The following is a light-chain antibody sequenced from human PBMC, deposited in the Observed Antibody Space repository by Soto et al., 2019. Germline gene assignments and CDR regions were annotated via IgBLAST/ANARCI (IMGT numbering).Light chain of an antibody. CDR3: SSYTSSDTLV. Sequence: QSVLTQDASVSGSPGQSITISCTGTSSDVGGYNYVSWYQQHPGKAPKLMIYDVSNRPSGVSNRFSGSKSGNTASLTISGLQAEDEADYFCSSYTSSDTLVFGTGPKLIVL. J-gene: IGLJ1*01. CDR2: DVS. CDR1: SSDVGGYNY. V-gene: IGLV2-14*03.